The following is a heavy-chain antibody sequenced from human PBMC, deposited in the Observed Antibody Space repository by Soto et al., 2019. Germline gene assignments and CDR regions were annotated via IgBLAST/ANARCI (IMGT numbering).Heavy chain of an antibody. V-gene: IGHV3-30*03. Sequence: GGSLRLSCAASGFTFSSYGMHWVRQAPGKGLECVAVISYDGSNKYYADSVKGRFTISRDNSKNTLYLQMNSLRAEDTAVYYCARSLTRIAAAGNVYYYGMDVWGQGTTVTVSS. CDR2: ISYDGSNK. CDR1: GFTFSSYG. D-gene: IGHD6-13*01. CDR3: ARSLTRIAAAGNVYYYGMDV. J-gene: IGHJ6*02.